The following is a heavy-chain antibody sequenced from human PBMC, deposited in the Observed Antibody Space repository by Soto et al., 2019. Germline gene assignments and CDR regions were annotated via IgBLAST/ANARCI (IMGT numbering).Heavy chain of an antibody. D-gene: IGHD3-10*01. V-gene: IGHV3-20*01. CDR2: INWNGGST. J-gene: IGHJ4*02. CDR1: GFTFDDYG. CDR3: ARAVAGYYGSGSYYGFDY. Sequence: EVQLVESGGGVVRPGGSLRLSCAASGFTFDDYGMSWVRQAPGKGLEWVSGINWNGGSTGYADSVKGRFTISRDNAKNSLYLQMNSLRAEDTALYHCARAVAGYYGSGSYYGFDYWGQGTLVTVSS.